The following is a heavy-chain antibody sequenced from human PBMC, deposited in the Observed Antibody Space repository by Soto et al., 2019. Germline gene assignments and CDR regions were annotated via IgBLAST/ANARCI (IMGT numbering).Heavy chain of an antibody. Sequence: ASVKVSCKASGYTFTNFHIHWVRQAPGQGLEWMGMIDPSDGVTSDAKRLQGRIIMTSDRWTISSNMEVMSLTAEESAVSYCARDVIRHDNYETIGYYFDHWGPGTLVTVSS. CDR2: IDPSDGVT. V-gene: IGHV1-46*04. D-gene: IGHD3-16*01. CDR1: GYTFTNFH. J-gene: IGHJ4*02. CDR3: ARDVIRHDNYETIGYYFDH.